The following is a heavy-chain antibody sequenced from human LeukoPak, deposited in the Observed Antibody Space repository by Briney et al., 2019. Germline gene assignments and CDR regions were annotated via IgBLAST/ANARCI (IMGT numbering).Heavy chain of an antibody. CDR1: GFTFSSYS. Sequence: KTGGSLRLSCAASGFTFSSYSMNWVRQAPGKGLEWVSSISSSSSYICYADSVKGRFTISRDNAKNSLYLQMNSLRAEDTAVYYCARDGPSIIFRSNTDAFDIWGQGTMVTVSS. CDR3: ARDGPSIIFRSNTDAFDI. J-gene: IGHJ3*02. CDR2: ISSSSSYI. V-gene: IGHV3-21*01. D-gene: IGHD3-10*01.